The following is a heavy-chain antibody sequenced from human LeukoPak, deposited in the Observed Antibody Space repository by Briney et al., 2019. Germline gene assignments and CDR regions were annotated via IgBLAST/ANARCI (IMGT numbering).Heavy chain of an antibody. CDR2: INPNSGDT. Sequence: WASVKVSCKASGYTFIGYYMHWVRQAPGQGLEWMGWINPNSGDTNYSHKFQGRVTMTRDTSFSTAYMELSRLRSDDTALYYCARGLTDWGTYQVPDYWGQGTLVTVFS. J-gene: IGHJ4*02. D-gene: IGHD3-16*02. CDR3: ARGLTDWGTYQVPDY. CDR1: GYTFIGYY. V-gene: IGHV1-2*07.